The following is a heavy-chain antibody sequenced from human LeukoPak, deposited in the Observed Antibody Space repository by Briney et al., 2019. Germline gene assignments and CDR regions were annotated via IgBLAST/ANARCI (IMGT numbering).Heavy chain of an antibody. CDR2: ISSSSSYI. CDR1: GFTFSSYS. CDR3: ARDHGVYYYDSSGSPGY. Sequence: GGSLRLSCAASGFTFSSYSMNWVRQAPGKGLEWVSSISSSSSYIYYADSVKGRFTISRDNAKNSLYLQMNSLRAEDTAVYYCARDHGVYYYDSSGSPGYWGQGTLVTVSS. V-gene: IGHV3-21*01. J-gene: IGHJ4*02. D-gene: IGHD3-22*01.